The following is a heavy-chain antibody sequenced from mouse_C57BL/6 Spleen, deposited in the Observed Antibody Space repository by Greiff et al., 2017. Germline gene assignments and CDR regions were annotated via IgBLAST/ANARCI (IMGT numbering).Heavy chain of an antibody. CDR3: TTPYCGRGFAY. D-gene: IGHD1-1*01. CDR1: GFNIKDDY. J-gene: IGHJ3*01. Sequence: VQLQQSGAELVRPGASVKLSCTASGFNIKDDYMHWVKQRPEQGLEWIGWIDPENGDTESASKFQGKATITADTSSNTAYLQLSSLTSEDTAVYYCTTPYCGRGFAYWGQGTLVTVAA. V-gene: IGHV14-4*01. CDR2: IDPENGDT.